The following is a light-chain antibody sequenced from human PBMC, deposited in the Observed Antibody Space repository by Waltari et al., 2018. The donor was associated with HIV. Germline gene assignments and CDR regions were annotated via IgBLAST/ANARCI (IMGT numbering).Light chain of an antibody. CDR3: ATWDDSLSALWV. CDR2: SNN. J-gene: IGLJ3*02. CDR1: SSNIGSNS. Sequence: QSVLTQPPSASGTPGQRVTISCSGNSSNIGSNSVYWYQQLPGTTPRLLIFSNNEGPSGVPDRVSGSKSGTSASLASSGLRSEDEADYFCATWDDSLSALWVFGGGTKLTVL. V-gene: IGLV1-47*02.